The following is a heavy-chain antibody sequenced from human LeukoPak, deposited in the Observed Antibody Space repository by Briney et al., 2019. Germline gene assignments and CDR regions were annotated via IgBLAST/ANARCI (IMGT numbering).Heavy chain of an antibody. J-gene: IGHJ4*02. CDR2: ISGSGGST. D-gene: IGHD2-15*01. V-gene: IGHV3-23*01. CDR3: ANGGRPYSRGRSFDY. CDR1: GFTFSSYA. Sequence: PGGSLRLSCAASGFTFSSYAMSWVRQAPGTGLKWVSAISGSGGSTYYADSVQGRFTISRDNSKNTLYLQMNSLRAEDTAVYYCANGGRPYSRGRSFDYWGQGTLVTVSS.